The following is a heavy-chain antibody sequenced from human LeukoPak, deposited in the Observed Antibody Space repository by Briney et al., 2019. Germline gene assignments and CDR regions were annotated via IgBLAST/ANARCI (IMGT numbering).Heavy chain of an antibody. V-gene: IGHV3-30*04. CDR2: ISYDGSNK. CDR1: GFTFSSYA. D-gene: IGHD4-17*01. J-gene: IGHJ4*02. Sequence: GGPLRLSCAASGFTFSSYAMHWVRQAPGKGLEWVAVISYDGSNKYYADSVKGRFTISRDNSKNTLYLQMNSLRAEDTAVYYCAKDRPNTVTTVRRTAWGQGTLVTVSS. CDR3: AKDRPNTVTTVRRTA.